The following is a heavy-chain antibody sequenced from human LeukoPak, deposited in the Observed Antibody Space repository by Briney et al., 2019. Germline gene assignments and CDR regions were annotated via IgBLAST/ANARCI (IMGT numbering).Heavy chain of an antibody. CDR1: GFIFSSYA. CDR3: ASHSSSWYGFDY. D-gene: IGHD6-13*01. V-gene: IGHV3-23*01. Sequence: GGSLRLSCAASGFIFSSYAMSWVRQAPGKGLEWVSGISVSGGNTYYADSMKGRFTISRDNSKNTLYLQMNSLRAEDTAVYYCASHSSSWYGFDYWGQGTLVTVSS. CDR2: ISVSGGNT. J-gene: IGHJ4*02.